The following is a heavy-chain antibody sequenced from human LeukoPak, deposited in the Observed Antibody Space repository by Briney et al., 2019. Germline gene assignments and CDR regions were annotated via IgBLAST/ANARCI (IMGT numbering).Heavy chain of an antibody. J-gene: IGHJ4*02. CDR3: ARTSVGGGYSDY. D-gene: IGHD3-16*01. CDR1: GGTFSSYA. CDR2: IIPIFGTA. V-gene: IGHV1-69*01. Sequence: SVKVSCKASGGTFSSYAISWVRQAPGQGLEWMGGIIPIFGTANYAQKFQGRVTITADESTSTAYMELSSLRSEDTAVYYCARTSVGGGYSDYWGQGTLVTVSS.